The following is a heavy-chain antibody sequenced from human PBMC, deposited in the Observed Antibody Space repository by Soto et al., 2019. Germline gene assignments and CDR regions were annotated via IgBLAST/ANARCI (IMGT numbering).Heavy chain of an antibody. J-gene: IGHJ4*02. V-gene: IGHV3-33*01. CDR1: GFTFSSYG. D-gene: IGHD3-3*01. Sequence: QVQLVESRGGVVQPGRSLRLTCAATGFTFSSYGMHWVRQAPGKGLEWVAVIWYDGSNKYYADSVKGRFTISRDNSKNTLYLQMNSLRAEDTAVYYCARASSRLFGLRGAYYFDYWRQGTLVTVSS. CDR3: ARASSRLFGLRGAYYFDY. CDR2: IWYDGSNK.